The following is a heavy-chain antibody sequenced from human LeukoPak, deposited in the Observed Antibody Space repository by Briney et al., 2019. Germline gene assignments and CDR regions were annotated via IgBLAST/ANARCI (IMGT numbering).Heavy chain of an antibody. Sequence: GASVKVSCKASGYTFISYYIHWVRQAPGQGLEWMGIINPSGGSTNYAQKFQGRVTMTRDTSTSTVFMELSSLRSEDTAVYYCARDQSGYDYYYYYGMDVWGQGTTVTVSS. CDR3: ARDQSGYDYYYYYGMDV. D-gene: IGHD5-12*01. V-gene: IGHV1-46*01. CDR2: INPSGGST. J-gene: IGHJ6*02. CDR1: GYTFISYY.